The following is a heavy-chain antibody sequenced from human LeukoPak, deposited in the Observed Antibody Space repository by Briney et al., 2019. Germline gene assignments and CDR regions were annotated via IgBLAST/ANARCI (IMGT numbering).Heavy chain of an antibody. CDR1: GFTFNDYN. CDR2: ISSGM. J-gene: IGHJ3*02. D-gene: IGHD3-16*01. V-gene: IGHV3-11*01. Sequence: GGSLRLSCAASGFTFNDYNMGWIRQAPGKGLEWVAYISSGMYYADSVKGRLTISRDNAKNSLYLQMNSLRADDTAVYYCARRIWGADSQSHTFDIWGQGTMVTVSS. CDR3: ARRIWGADSQSHTFDI.